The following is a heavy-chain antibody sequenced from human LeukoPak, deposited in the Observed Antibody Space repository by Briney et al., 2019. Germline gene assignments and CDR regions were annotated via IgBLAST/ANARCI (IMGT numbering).Heavy chain of an antibody. CDR3: AREYCGGDCYSIDY. Sequence: GGSLRLSCAASGFTFSDYYMRWIRQAPGKGLEWVSYISSSGSTIYYADSVKGRFTLSRDNAKNSLYLQMNSLRAEDTAVYYCAREYCGGDCYSIDYWGQGTLVTVSS. D-gene: IGHD2-21*02. CDR2: ISSSGSTI. CDR1: GFTFSDYY. V-gene: IGHV3-11*01. J-gene: IGHJ4*02.